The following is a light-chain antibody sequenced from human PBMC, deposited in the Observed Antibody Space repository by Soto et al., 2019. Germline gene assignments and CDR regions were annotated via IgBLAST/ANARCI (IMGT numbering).Light chain of an antibody. CDR3: AAWDDGLNGVV. CDR1: SSNIGSNT. CDR2: NNN. V-gene: IGLV1-44*01. Sequence: QSVLTQPPSASGTPGQRVTISCSGSSSNIGSNTVNWYQQLPGAAPKLLIYNNNQRPSGVPDRFSGSRSGTSASLAISGLQSEDEAYYYCAAWDDGLNGVVFGGGTQLTVL. J-gene: IGLJ3*02.